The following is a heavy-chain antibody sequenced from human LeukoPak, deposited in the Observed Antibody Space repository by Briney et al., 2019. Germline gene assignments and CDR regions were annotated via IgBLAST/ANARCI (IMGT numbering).Heavy chain of an antibody. J-gene: IGHJ4*02. CDR2: IYYSGST. CDR1: GGSISSSSYY. V-gene: IGHV4-39*07. Sequence: PSETLSLTCTLSGGSISSSSYYCGWIRQPPGKGLEWIGNIYYSGSTYYNPSLESRVTMSLDTSKNQFSLKLSSVTAADTAVYYCARDENGYVWGSYRPHFDYWGQGTLVTVSS. D-gene: IGHD3-16*02. CDR3: ARDENGYVWGSYRPHFDY.